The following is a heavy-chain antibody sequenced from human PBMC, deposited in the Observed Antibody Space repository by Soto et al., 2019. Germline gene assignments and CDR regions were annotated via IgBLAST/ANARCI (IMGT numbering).Heavy chain of an antibody. V-gene: IGHV3-23*01. Sequence: GGSLRLSCAASGFTFSNDAMSWVRQAPGKGLEWVSTISASGGGTYYADSVRGRFTISRDHFKNTLYLQVNSLRAEDTAVYFCAKLAPEAGFCSNGICYFDYWGQGTLVTVSS. J-gene: IGHJ4*02. CDR2: ISASGGGT. D-gene: IGHD2-8*01. CDR3: AKLAPEAGFCSNGICYFDY. CDR1: GFTFSNDA.